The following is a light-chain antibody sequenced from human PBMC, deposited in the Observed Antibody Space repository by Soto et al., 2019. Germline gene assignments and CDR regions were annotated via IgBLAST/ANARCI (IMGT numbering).Light chain of an antibody. V-gene: IGKV1-5*03. J-gene: IGKJ4*01. Sequence: DIQMTQSPSTLSASVGDRVTITCRASQSISSWLAWYQQKPGKAPNRLIYKASSLESGVPSRFSGSGSGTEFTLTISSLQPDDFATYYCQQYNSYLLTFGGGTKVEIK. CDR1: QSISSW. CDR2: KAS. CDR3: QQYNSYLLT.